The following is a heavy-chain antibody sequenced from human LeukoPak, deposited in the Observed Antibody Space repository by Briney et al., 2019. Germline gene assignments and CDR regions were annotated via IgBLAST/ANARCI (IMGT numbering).Heavy chain of an antibody. CDR3: ARDFFAYSNFFYFDY. CDR1: GFPFSSYA. D-gene: IGHD6-13*01. Sequence: GGSLRLSCTTSGFPFSSYAMAWVRQAPGKGLEWVSSISGGGGRTDYADAVKGRFTISRDSSKNTLYLQMNSLRAEDTAVYYCARDFFAYSNFFYFDYWGQGTLVTVSS. V-gene: IGHV3-23*01. CDR2: ISGGGGRT. J-gene: IGHJ4*02.